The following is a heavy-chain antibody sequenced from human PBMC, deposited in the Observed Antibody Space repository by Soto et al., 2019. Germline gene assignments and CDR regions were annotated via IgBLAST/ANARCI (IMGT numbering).Heavy chain of an antibody. J-gene: IGHJ4*02. CDR2: INPSGGST. CDR1: GYTFTSYY. D-gene: IGHD2-21*02. Sequence: ASVKVSCKASGYTFTSYYMHWVRQAPGQGLEWMGIINPSGGSTSYAQKFQGRVTMTRDTSTSTVYMELSSLRSEDTAVYYCARDHDLTDPKAYPFDYGGQGPLVTVSS. CDR3: ARDHDLTDPKAYPFDY. V-gene: IGHV1-46*03.